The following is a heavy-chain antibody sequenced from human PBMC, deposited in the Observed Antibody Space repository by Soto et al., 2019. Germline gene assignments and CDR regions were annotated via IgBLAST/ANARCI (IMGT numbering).Heavy chain of an antibody. V-gene: IGHV5-51*01. CDR1: GYSFTSYW. CDR3: ARRPYYYDSSGYYYFDY. Sequence: GESLKISCKGSGYSFTSYWIGWVRQMPGKGLEWMGIIYPGDSDTRYSPSFQGQVTISADKSISTAYLQWSSLKASDTAMYYCARRPYYYDSSGYYYFDYWGQGTLVTVSS. D-gene: IGHD3-22*01. CDR2: IYPGDSDT. J-gene: IGHJ4*02.